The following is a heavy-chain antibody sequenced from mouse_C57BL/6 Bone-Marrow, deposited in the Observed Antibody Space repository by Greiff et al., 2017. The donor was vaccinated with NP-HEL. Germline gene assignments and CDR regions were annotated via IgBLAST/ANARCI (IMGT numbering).Heavy chain of an antibody. CDR3: AIYYYGSSLDY. Sequence: QVQLQQPGAELVKPGASVKLSCKASGYTFTSYWMQWVKQRPGQGLEWIGEIDPSDSYTNYNQKFKGKATLTVDTSSSTAYMQLSSLTSEDSAVYYCAIYYYGSSLDYWGQGTTLTVSS. V-gene: IGHV1-50*01. J-gene: IGHJ2*01. D-gene: IGHD1-1*01. CDR2: IDPSDSYT. CDR1: GYTFTSYW.